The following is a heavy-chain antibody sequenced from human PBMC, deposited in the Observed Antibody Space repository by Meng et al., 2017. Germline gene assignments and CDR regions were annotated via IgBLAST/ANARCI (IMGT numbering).Heavy chain of an antibody. D-gene: IGHD6-19*01. Sequence: QVQLVQSGAEGKKPGSSVKGSCKASGGTFSSYAISWVRQAPGQGLEWMGGIIPIFGTANYAQKFQGRVTITADKSTSTAYMELSSLRSEDTAVYYCHSGWYQAGDDYWGQGTLVTVSS. CDR2: IIPIFGTA. CDR1: GGTFSSYA. CDR3: HSGWYQAGDDY. V-gene: IGHV1-69*06. J-gene: IGHJ4*02.